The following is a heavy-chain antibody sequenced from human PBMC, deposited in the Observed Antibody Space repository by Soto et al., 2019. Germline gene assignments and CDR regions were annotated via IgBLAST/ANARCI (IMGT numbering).Heavy chain of an antibody. CDR1: GFTFSDYW. CDR3: ARDVSPGSGPYYLDAFDM. J-gene: IGHJ3*02. CDR2: IKKDESKK. D-gene: IGHD3-22*01. Sequence: VQLVESGGGLVQPGESLRLSCAASGFTFSDYWMTWVRQAPGKGLEWVANIKKDESKKSYLDSVRGRFTISRDNARNSLYLQMDRLRAEDTALYYCARDVSPGSGPYYLDAFDMCGQGTMVTVSS. V-gene: IGHV3-7*05.